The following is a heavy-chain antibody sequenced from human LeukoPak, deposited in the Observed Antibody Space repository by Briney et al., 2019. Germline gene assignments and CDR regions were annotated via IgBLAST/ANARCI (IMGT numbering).Heavy chain of an antibody. Sequence: GGSLRLSCAASGFTFSSYAMSWVRQAPGKGLEWVSAISGSGGSTYYADSVKGRFTISRDNAKNSLYLQMNSLRAEDTALYYCAKESQRRQQLVRSPFDYWGQGTLVTVSS. V-gene: IGHV3-23*01. CDR3: AKESQRRQQLVRSPFDY. CDR2: ISGSGGST. J-gene: IGHJ4*02. D-gene: IGHD6-13*01. CDR1: GFTFSSYA.